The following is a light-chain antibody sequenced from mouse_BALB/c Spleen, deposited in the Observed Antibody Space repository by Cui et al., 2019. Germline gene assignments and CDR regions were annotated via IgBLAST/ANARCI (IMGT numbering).Light chain of an antibody. CDR3: QQWSSYPRT. J-gene: IGKJ1*01. CDR1: SSVSY. Sequence: QIALTHSPAIMSASPWEKVTMTCSASSSVSYMYWYQQKPGSSPRLLIYDTSNLASGVPVRFSGSGSGTSYSLTISRMEAEDAATYYCQQWSSYPRTFGGGTKLEIK. V-gene: IGKV4-55*01. CDR2: DTS.